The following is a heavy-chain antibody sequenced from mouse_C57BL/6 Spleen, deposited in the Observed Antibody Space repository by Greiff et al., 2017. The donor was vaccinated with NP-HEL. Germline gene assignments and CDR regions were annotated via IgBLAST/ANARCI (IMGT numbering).Heavy chain of an antibody. CDR1: GYTFTSYW. CDR3: ARGDDYERWFAY. V-gene: IGHV1-55*01. Sequence: QVQLKESGAELVKPGASVKMSCKASGYTFTSYWITWVKQRPGQGLEWIGDIYPGSGSTNYNEKFKSKATLTVDTSSSTAYMQLSSLTSEDSAVYYCARGDDYERWFAYWGQGTLVTVSA. CDR2: IYPGSGST. J-gene: IGHJ3*01. D-gene: IGHD2-4*01.